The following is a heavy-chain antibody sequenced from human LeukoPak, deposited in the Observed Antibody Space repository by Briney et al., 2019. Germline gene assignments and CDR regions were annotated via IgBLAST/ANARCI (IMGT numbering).Heavy chain of an antibody. D-gene: IGHD4-11*01. J-gene: IGHJ6*02. CDR2: ITSNGVDT. CDR1: GFSFSSHA. CDR3: ARRVATTDYLGMDV. Sequence: PGGSLRLSCAASGFSFSSHAMHWIRQAPGKGLEYVSAITSNGVDTYYANSVKGRFTISRDNSKNTLYLQMGSLRDEDMGVYYCARRVATTDYLGMDVWGQGTTVTVSS. V-gene: IGHV3-64*01.